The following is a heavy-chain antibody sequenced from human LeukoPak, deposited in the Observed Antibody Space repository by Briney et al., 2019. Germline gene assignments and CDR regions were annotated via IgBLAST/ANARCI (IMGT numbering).Heavy chain of an antibody. CDR2: IDYTGST. D-gene: IGHD1-26*01. V-gene: IGHV4-61*05. Sequence: PSETLSLTCTVSSGSISTSNYYWGWVRQPPGKGLEWIGYIDYTGSTNNNPSLKSRVTISLDTSKNQFSLNVSSVIVADTAVYYCARYSGSHSLDSWGQGTLVTVSS. CDR1: SGSISTSNYY. J-gene: IGHJ5*01. CDR3: ARYSGSHSLDS.